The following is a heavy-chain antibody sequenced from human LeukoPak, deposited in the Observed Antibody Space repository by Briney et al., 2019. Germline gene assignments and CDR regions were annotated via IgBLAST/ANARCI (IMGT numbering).Heavy chain of an antibody. J-gene: IGHJ6*03. V-gene: IGHV1-8*01. Sequence: ASVKVSCKASGYTFTSYEINWVRQATGQGREWMGWINPNSGNTGYAQKFQGRVTMTRNTSISTAYMELSSLRSEDTAVYYCARAPEWGKANYYYYMDVWGKGTTVTVSS. D-gene: IGHD1-26*01. CDR3: ARAPEWGKANYYYYMDV. CDR2: INPNSGNT. CDR1: GYTFTSYE.